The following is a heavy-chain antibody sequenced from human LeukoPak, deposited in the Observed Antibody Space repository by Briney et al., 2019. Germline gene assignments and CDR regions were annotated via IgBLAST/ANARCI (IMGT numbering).Heavy chain of an antibody. J-gene: IGHJ2*01. D-gene: IGHD2-21*02. CDR1: GGSISSYY. CDR2: IYYSGST. Sequence: PSETLSLTCTVSGGSISSYYWSWIRQPPGKGLEWIGYIYYSGSTNYNPSLKSRVTISVDTSKNQFSLKLSSVTAADTAVYYCARHPYCGGDCYNGYFDLWGRGTLVTVSS. V-gene: IGHV4-59*08. CDR3: ARHPYCGGDCYNGYFDL.